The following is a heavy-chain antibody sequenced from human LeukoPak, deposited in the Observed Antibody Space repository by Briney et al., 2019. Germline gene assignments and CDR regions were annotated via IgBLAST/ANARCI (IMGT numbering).Heavy chain of an antibody. CDR2: INPNSGGT. D-gene: IGHD3-22*01. Sequence: GASVKVSCKASGYTFTSYYMHWVRQAPGQGLEWMGWINPNSGGTNYAQKFQGRVTMTRDTSISTAYMELSRLRSDDTAVYYCARAIPNYDSSGYYRLNYYFDYWGQGTLVTVSS. J-gene: IGHJ4*02. V-gene: IGHV1-2*02. CDR1: GYTFTSYY. CDR3: ARAIPNYDSSGYYRLNYYFDY.